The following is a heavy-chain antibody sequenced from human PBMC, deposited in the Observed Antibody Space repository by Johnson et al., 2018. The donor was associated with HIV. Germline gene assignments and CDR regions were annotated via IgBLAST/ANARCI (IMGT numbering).Heavy chain of an antibody. D-gene: IGHD4-17*01. V-gene: IGHV3-30*02. CDR1: GFTFSSYG. J-gene: IGHJ3*02. CDR3: AKVGGRHDYGDYLGAFDI. CDR2: IRYDGSNK. Sequence: QVQLVESGGGVVQPGGSLRLSCAASGFTFSSYGMHWVRQAPGKGLEWVAFIRYDGSNKYYADSVKGRFTISRANSKNTLYLQMNSLRAEDTAVYYCAKVGGRHDYGDYLGAFDIWGQGTMVTVSS.